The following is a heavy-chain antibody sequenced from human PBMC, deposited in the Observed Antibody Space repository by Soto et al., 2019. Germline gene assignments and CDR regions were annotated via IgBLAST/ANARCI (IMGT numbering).Heavy chain of an antibody. CDR2: IYYSGST. D-gene: IGHD2-15*01. CDR3: ARARDSGGSRYFDY. Sequence: SETLSLTCTVSGGSISSGGYYWSWIRQHPGKGLEWIGYIYYSGSTYYNPSLKSRVTISVDTSKNQFSLKLSSVTAADTAVYYCARARDSGGSRYFDYWGQGTLVTVSS. J-gene: IGHJ4*02. V-gene: IGHV4-31*03. CDR1: GGSISSGGYY.